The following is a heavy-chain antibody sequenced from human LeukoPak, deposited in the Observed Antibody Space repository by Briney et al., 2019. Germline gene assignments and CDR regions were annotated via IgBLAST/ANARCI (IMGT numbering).Heavy chain of an antibody. J-gene: IGHJ4*02. D-gene: IGHD3-10*01. V-gene: IGHV3-20*04. CDR3: AREGVVRGVILDY. Sequence: GGSLRLSCAASGFMFDDYGMSWVRQAPGKGLEWVSGINWNGGRTGYADSVKGRFTISRDNSKNTLYLQMNSLRAEDTAVYYCAREGVVRGVILDYWGQGTLVTVSS. CDR2: INWNGGRT. CDR1: GFMFDDYG.